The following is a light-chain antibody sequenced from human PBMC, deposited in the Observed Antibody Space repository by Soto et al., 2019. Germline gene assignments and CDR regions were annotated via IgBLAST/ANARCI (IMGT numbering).Light chain of an antibody. CDR1: QSVSSRN. J-gene: IGKJ2*01. CDR3: LRYGDSPPAYT. V-gene: IGKV3-20*01. Sequence: EIVLTQSPGTVSLSPGERATLSCRASQSVSSRNLAWYRQKPGQAPSLLIFGASNRATGIPDRFSCSGSGTHFTLTISRLEHEDCAVYYCLRYGDSPPAYTFVQWTKLEIK. CDR2: GAS.